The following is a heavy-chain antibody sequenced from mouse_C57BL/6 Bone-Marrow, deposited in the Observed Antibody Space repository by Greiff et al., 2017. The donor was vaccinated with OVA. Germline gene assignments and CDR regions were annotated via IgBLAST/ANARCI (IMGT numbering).Heavy chain of an antibody. CDR2: IYPRSGNT. V-gene: IGHV1-81*01. CDR3: ARERIYYDYDWFAY. D-gene: IGHD2-4*01. J-gene: IGHJ3*01. Sequence: VKLQESGAELARPGASVKLSCKASGYTFTSYGISWVKQRTGQGLEWIGEIYPRSGNTYYNEKFKGKATLTADKSSSTAYMELRSLTSEDSAVYFCARERIYYDYDWFAYWGQGTLVTVSA. CDR1: GYTFTSYG.